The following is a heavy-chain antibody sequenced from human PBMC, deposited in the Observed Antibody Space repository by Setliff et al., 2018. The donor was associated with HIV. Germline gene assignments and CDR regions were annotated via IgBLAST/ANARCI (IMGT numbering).Heavy chain of an antibody. J-gene: IGHJ4*02. V-gene: IGHV1-18*01. CDR2: ISGYNGNT. D-gene: IGHD6-19*01. CDR1: GYTFTRNG. Sequence: ASVKVSCKASGYTFTRNGISWVRQAPGQGLEWMGSISGYNGNTNYAQNLQGRVTLTTDTSASTAYMELRSLKSDDTAVYYCARGVAGTFDYWAREPWSPSPQ. CDR3: ARGVAGTFDY.